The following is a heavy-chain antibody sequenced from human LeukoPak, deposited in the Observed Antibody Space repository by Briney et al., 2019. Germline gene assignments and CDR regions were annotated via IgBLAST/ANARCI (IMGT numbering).Heavy chain of an antibody. D-gene: IGHD1-1*01. CDR2: IYYSGST. V-gene: IGHV4-39*01. CDR3: ARHGTWNLDY. CDR1: GGSISSSSYY. Sequence: PSETLSLTCTVSGGSISSSSYYWGWIRQPPGKGLEWIGSIYYSGSTYYNPSLKSRVTISVDTSKNQFSLKLSSVTAADTAVYYCARHGTWNLDYWGQGTLVTVSS. J-gene: IGHJ4*02.